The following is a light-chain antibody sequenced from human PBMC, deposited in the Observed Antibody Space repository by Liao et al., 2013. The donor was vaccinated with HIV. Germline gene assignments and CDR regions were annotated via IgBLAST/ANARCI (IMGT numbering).Light chain of an antibody. CDR3: QAWDSSTGDVV. J-gene: IGLJ2*01. Sequence: SYELTQPPSVSVSPGQTASITCSGDKLGDKYACWYQQKPGQSPVLVIYQDSKRPSGIPERFSGSNSGNTATLTISGTQAMDEADYHCQAWDSSTGDVVFGGGTRLTVL. CDR2: QDS. CDR1: KLGDKY. V-gene: IGLV3-1*01.